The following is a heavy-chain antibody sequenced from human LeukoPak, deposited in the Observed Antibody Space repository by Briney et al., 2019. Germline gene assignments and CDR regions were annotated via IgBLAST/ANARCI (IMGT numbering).Heavy chain of an antibody. D-gene: IGHD6-19*01. CDR2: ISYDGSNK. CDR1: GLTFGSYA. CDR3: ARDLRDSGWNLDN. J-gene: IGHJ4*02. Sequence: GRSLRLSCVASGLTFGSYAMHWVRQAPGKGLEWVALISYDGSNKDYAVSVKGRFTISRDNSKNTLYLQMNSLRGEDTAVYYCARDLRDSGWNLDNWGQGTQVTVSS. V-gene: IGHV3-30-3*01.